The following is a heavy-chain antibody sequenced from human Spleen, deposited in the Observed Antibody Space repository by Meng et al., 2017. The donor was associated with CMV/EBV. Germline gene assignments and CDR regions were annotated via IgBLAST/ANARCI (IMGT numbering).Heavy chain of an antibody. CDR2: ISSSSSYI. V-gene: IGHV3-21*01. Sequence: GGSLRLSCAASGFTFSSYSMNWVRQAPGKGLEWDSSISSSSSYIYYADSVKGRFTISRDNAKNSLYLQMNSLRAEDTAVYYCARDTEKITIFGVVIQNHFDYWGQGTLVTVSS. CDR1: GFTFSSYS. J-gene: IGHJ4*02. CDR3: ARDTEKITIFGVVIQNHFDY. D-gene: IGHD3-3*01.